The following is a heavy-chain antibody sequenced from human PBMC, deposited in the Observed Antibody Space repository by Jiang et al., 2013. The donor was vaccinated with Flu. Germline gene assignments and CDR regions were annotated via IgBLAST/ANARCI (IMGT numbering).Heavy chain of an antibody. CDR3: ARAAGHSSTLTFVFDD. CDR2: ISYDGSNK. V-gene: IGHV3-30*04. CDR1: GFTFSDHA. D-gene: IGHD6-13*01. Sequence: VVQPGRSLRLSCEASGFTFSDHAMHWVRQPPGKGLEWVAIISYDGSNKFYADSVKGRFTFSRDNSKSALYLQMNSLRGDDTAVYYCARAAGHSSTLTFVFDDWGQGTLVTVSS. J-gene: IGHJ4*02.